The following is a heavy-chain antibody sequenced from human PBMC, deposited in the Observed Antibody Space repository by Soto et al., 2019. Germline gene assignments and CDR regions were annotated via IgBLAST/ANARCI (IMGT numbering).Heavy chain of an antibody. J-gene: IGHJ4*02. CDR3: ARDRGDYLDY. V-gene: IGHV3-30-3*01. D-gene: IGHD4-17*01. CDR2: ISYDGSNK. CDR1: GFTFSNYA. Sequence: GGSLRLSCAASGFTFSNYAMHWVRQAPGKGLEWVAIISYDGSNKYYADSVKGRFTISRDNSKNTLYLQMNSLRTEDTAVYYCARDRGDYLDYWGQGTLVTVSS.